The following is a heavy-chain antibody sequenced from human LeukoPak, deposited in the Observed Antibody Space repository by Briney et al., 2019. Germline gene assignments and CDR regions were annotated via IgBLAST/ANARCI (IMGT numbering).Heavy chain of an antibody. J-gene: IGHJ5*02. CDR1: GYIFTGYY. V-gene: IGHV1-2*02. D-gene: IGHD3-10*01. CDR2: ISPKSGVT. Sequence: ASVKVSCKASGYIFTGYYMHWVRQAPGQGLEWMGWISPKSGVTNYAQKFQGRVTMTRDTSISTAYMELSRLRSDDTAVYYCAREHDYKRSGSYYPYNWFDPWGQGTLVTVSS. CDR3: AREHDYKRSGSYYPYNWFDP.